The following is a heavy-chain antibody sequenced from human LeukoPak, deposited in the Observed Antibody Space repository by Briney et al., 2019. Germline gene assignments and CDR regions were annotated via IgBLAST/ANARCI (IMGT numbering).Heavy chain of an antibody. D-gene: IGHD1-14*01. CDR1: GGSFSGYY. CDR3: ARAPEYGLYYFDY. Sequence: SETLSLTCAVYGGSFSGYYWSWIRQPPGKGLEWIGYIYYSGSTYYNPSLKSRVSISVDTSKNQFSLKLTSVTAADTAVYYCARAPEYGLYYFDYWGQGTLVTVSS. V-gene: IGHV4-34*11. CDR2: IYYSGST. J-gene: IGHJ4*02.